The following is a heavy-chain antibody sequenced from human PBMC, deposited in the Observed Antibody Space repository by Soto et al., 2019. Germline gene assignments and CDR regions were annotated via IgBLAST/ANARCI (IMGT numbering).Heavy chain of an antibody. Sequence: ESGGGLVKPGGSLRLSCAASGFTFSDYYMSWIRQAPGKGLEWLSYISNSNSYTNYADSVRGRFTISRDNAKNSLYLQMNSLTVEDTAVYFCARDFNSSSSRDFDYWGQGTLVTVSS. CDR2: ISNSNSYT. CDR3: ARDFNSSSSRDFDY. V-gene: IGHV3-11*06. D-gene: IGHD6-6*01. J-gene: IGHJ4*02. CDR1: GFTFSDYY.